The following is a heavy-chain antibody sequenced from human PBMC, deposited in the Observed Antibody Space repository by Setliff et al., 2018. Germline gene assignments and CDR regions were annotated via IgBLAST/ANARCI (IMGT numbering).Heavy chain of an antibody. J-gene: IGHJ3*02. CDR3: ARDIPPRGYSGYDNAFDI. V-gene: IGHV1-69*13. D-gene: IGHD5-12*01. Sequence: GASVKVSCKDSGYTFSTYGISWVRQAPGQGLEWMGGIIPIFGTANYAQKFQGRVTITADESTSTAYMELSSLRSEDTAVYYCARDIPPRGYSGYDNAFDIWGQGTMVTVSS. CDR1: GYTFSTYG. CDR2: IIPIFGTA.